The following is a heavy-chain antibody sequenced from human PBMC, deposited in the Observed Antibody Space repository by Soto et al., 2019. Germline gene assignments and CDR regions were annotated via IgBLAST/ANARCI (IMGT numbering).Heavy chain of an antibody. CDR2: ISGSGDGS. CDR1: GFTFSSFC. V-gene: IGHV3-23*01. J-gene: IGHJ6*02. CDR3: TRATFDV. Sequence: GGSLRISCTASGFTFSSFCMAWVRQAPGKGLEWVSAISGSGDGSYYADSVKDRFTISIDNSKNTVFLQMDTVGAEDSALYYCTRATFDVWGQGTTVTVSS.